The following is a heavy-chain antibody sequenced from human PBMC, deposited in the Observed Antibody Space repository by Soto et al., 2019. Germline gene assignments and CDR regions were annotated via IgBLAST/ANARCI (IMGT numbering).Heavy chain of an antibody. CDR3: ATDYRHLGTFDI. D-gene: IGHD1-26*01. J-gene: IGHJ3*02. Sequence: QVQLVESGGGVVQPGRSLRLSCAASGFTFSTYAMHWVRQAPGKGLEWVGIISYDGSNKYYADSVKGRFTSSRDNSKNTLYLQMNSLTAEDTAVYYCATDYRHLGTFDIWGQGTMVTVST. V-gene: IGHV3-30-3*01. CDR2: ISYDGSNK. CDR1: GFTFSTYA.